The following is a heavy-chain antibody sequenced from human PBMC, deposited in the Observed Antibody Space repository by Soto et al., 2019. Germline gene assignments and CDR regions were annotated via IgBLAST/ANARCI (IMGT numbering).Heavy chain of an antibody. CDR2: ISSSGSTI. Sequence: GGSLRLSCAASGFTFSSYEMNWVRQAPGKGLEWVSYISSSGSTIYYADSVKGRFTISRDNAKNSLYLQMNSLRAEDTAVYYCAREYCSSSGYYYYVMDVWGQGSTVTVSS. CDR3: AREYCSSSGYYYYVMDV. D-gene: IGHD6-6*01. V-gene: IGHV3-48*03. J-gene: IGHJ6*02. CDR1: GFTFSSYE.